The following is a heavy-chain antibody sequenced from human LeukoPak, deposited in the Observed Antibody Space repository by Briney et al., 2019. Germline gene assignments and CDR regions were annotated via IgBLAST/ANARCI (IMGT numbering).Heavy chain of an antibody. D-gene: IGHD5-18*01. CDR2: ISYDGSNK. V-gene: IGHV3-30-3*01. CDR1: GFTFSSYA. CDR3: ARDLNNSYGAFDY. Sequence: PGGSLRLSWAASGFTFSSYAMHWVRQAPGKGLEWVAVISYDGSNKYYADSVKGRFTISRDNSKNTLYLQMNSLRAEDTAAYYCARDLNNSYGAFDYWGQGTLVTVSS. J-gene: IGHJ4*02.